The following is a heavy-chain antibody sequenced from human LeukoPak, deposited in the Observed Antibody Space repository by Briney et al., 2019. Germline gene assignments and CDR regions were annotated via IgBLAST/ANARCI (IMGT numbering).Heavy chain of an antibody. V-gene: IGHV3-23*01. CDR2: ISGSGGST. Sequence: GGSLRLSCAPSGLTFSSCAMSWVRQAPGKGLEWVSAISGSGGSTYYADSVKGRLTISRDNSKNTLYLQMNSLRAEDTAVYYCATDLDSSYYYYYMDVWGKGTTVTVSS. CDR1: GLTFSSCA. J-gene: IGHJ6*03. CDR3: ATDLDSSYYYYYMDV. D-gene: IGHD2/OR15-2a*01.